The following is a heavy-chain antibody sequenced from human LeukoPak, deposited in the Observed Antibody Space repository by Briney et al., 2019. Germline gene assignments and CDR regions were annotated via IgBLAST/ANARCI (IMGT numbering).Heavy chain of an antibody. CDR2: ISGSGGST. D-gene: IGHD3-22*01. Sequence: GGSLRLSCAASGFTFSSYAMSWVRQAPGKGLEWVSAISGSGGSTYYADSVKGRLTISRDNSKNTLYLQMNSLRAEDTAVYYCAKDLDYYDSSGSDYWGQGTLVTVSS. CDR3: AKDLDYYDSSGSDY. CDR1: GFTFSSYA. V-gene: IGHV3-23*01. J-gene: IGHJ4*02.